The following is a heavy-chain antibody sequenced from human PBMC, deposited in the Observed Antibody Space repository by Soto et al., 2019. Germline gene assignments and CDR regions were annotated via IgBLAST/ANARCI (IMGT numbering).Heavy chain of an antibody. CDR2: INAGNGNT. V-gene: IGHV1-3*01. CDR1: GYTFTSYA. J-gene: IGHJ4*02. CDR3: ARDYDFWSGYSEYYFDY. D-gene: IGHD3-3*01. Sequence: ASVKVSCKASGYTFTSYAMHWVRQAPGQRLEWMGWINAGNGNTKYSQKFQGRVTITRDTSASTAYMELSSLRSEDTAVYYCARDYDFWSGYSEYYFDYWGQGTLVTVSS.